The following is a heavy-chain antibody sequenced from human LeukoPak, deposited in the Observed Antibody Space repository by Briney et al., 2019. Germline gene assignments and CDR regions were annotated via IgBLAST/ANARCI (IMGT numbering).Heavy chain of an antibody. CDR1: GGTFGSYA. CDR2: IIPIFGTA. D-gene: IGHD6-19*01. J-gene: IGHJ4*02. V-gene: IGHV1-69*13. CDR3: ARRSPGYSSGHFDY. Sequence: GASVKVSCKASGGTFGSYAISWVRQAPGQGLEWMGGIIPIFGTANYAQKFQGRVTITADESTSTAYMELSSLRSEDTAVYYCARRSPGYSSGHFDYWGQGTLVTVSS.